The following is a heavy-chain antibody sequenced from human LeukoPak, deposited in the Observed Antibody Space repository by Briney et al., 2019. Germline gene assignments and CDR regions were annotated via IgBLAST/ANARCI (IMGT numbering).Heavy chain of an antibody. Sequence: SETLSLTCRASGGSIHSCYWSSIRQPPGKGLEWIGYIYYSGSTNYNPSLKSRVTISVDTSKNQFSLKLSSVTAAHTALYYCTRHIVNSGWGFYFDVWGQGALVTVSS. CDR3: TRHIVNSGWGFYFDV. CDR1: GGSIHSCY. J-gene: IGHJ4*02. CDR2: IYYSGST. V-gene: IGHV4-59*08. D-gene: IGHD6-19*01.